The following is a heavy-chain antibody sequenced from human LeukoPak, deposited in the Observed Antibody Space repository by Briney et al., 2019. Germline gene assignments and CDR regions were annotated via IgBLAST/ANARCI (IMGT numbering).Heavy chain of an antibody. D-gene: IGHD3-9*01. CDR2: IIPIFGTA. CDR3: ARINHYDILTGYYD. V-gene: IGHV1-69*13. CDR1: GGTFSSYA. J-gene: IGHJ4*02. Sequence: SVKVSCKASGGTFSSYAISWVRQAPGQGLEWMGGIIPIFGTANYAQKFQGRVTITADESTSTAYMELSSLRSEDTAAYYCARINHYDILTGYYDWGQGTLVTVSS.